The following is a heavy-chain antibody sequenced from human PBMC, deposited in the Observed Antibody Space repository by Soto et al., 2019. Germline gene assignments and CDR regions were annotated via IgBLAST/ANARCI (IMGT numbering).Heavy chain of an antibody. V-gene: IGHV3-30*18. Sequence: GGSLRLSCAASGFTFSSYSMNWVRQAPGKGLEWVAVVSYDGSIENYADSVRGRFTISRDNSKNTVFLQMNSLRVEDTAVYYCAKDLYYYDFSLDDSWGQGTLVTVSS. CDR2: VSYDGSIE. CDR3: AKDLYYYDFSLDDS. CDR1: GFTFSSYS. J-gene: IGHJ5*02. D-gene: IGHD3-16*01.